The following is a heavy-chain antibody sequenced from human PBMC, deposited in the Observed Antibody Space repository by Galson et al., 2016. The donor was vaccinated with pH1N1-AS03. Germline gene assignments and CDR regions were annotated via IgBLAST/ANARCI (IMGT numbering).Heavy chain of an antibody. CDR2: MRYDGAKE. V-gene: IGHV3-30*02. J-gene: IGHJ4*02. CDR3: AKDVLSWAFDH. Sequence: SLRLSCAASGFTFTSYGIHWVRQAPGKGLEWVAFMRYDGAKENYADSVKGRFIISRDNSKNTLYLQMNSLRPEDTAVYYCAKDVLSWAFDHWDQGALVTVPS. D-gene: IGHD1-26*01. CDR1: GFTFTSYG.